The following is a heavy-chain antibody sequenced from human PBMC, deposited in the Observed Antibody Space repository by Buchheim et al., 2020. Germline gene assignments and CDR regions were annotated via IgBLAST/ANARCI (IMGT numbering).Heavy chain of an antibody. J-gene: IGHJ6*02. V-gene: IGHV4-34*01. Sequence: QVQLQQWGAGLLKPSETLSLTCAVYGGSFSGYYWSWIRQPPGKGLEWIGEINHSGSTNYNPSLKSRVTISVDTSKNQLSLKLSSVTAADTAVYYCARWSQQLAPYYYYGMDVWGQGTT. D-gene: IGHD6-13*01. CDR2: INHSGST. CDR1: GGSFSGYY. CDR3: ARWSQQLAPYYYYGMDV.